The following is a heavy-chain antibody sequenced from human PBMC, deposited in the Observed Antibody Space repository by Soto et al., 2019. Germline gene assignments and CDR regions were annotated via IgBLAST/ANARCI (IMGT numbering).Heavy chain of an antibody. CDR1: GGSVSSGSYY. J-gene: IGHJ6*02. Sequence: SETLSLTCTVSGGSVSSGSYYWSWIRQPPGKGLEWIGYIYYSGSTNYNPSLKSRVTISVDTSKNQFSLKLSSVTAADTAVYYCARAEVVGIGSGQPYYYGMDVWGQGTTVTVSS. CDR2: IYYSGST. CDR3: ARAEVVGIGSGQPYYYGMDV. V-gene: IGHV4-61*01. D-gene: IGHD2-15*01.